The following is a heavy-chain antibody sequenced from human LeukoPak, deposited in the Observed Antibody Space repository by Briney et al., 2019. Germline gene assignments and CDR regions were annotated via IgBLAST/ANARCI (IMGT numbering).Heavy chain of an antibody. CDR1: GFTFSSYI. CDR2: ISGSGGST. Sequence: PGGSLRLSCAASGFTFSSYIMNWVRQAPGKGLEWVSVISGSGGSTDYADSVKGRFSISRDNSKNRLYLQMNSLRAEDTAVYYCTRDMGGTYFDYWGQGTLVTVSS. CDR3: TRDMGGTYFDY. D-gene: IGHD1-26*01. V-gene: IGHV3-23*01. J-gene: IGHJ4*02.